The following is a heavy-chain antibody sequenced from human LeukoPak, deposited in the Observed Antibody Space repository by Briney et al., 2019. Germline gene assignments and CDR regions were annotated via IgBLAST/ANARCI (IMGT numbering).Heavy chain of an antibody. V-gene: IGHV3-64*01. Sequence: PGGSLRLSCAASGFTFSSYAMHWVRQAPGKGLEYVSAISSNGGSTYYANSVKGRFTISRDNSKNTLYLQMGNLRAEDMAVYYCARVAQGGYNDYWGQGTLVTVSS. J-gene: IGHJ4*02. CDR1: GFTFSSYA. CDR3: ARVAQGGYNDY. D-gene: IGHD5-24*01. CDR2: ISSNGGST.